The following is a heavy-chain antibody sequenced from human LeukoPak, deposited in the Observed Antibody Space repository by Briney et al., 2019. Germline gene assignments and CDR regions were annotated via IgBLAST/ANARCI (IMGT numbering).Heavy chain of an antibody. CDR3: ARDTTLDEGSSRYGFDY. J-gene: IGHJ4*02. CDR2: VYNGGT. Sequence: SETLSLTCSVSGGSFSRYSWNWIRQPPGKRLEWIGYVYNGGTNYNPSLKSRVTMSVDTSKKRFSLTLTSVNAADTVVYYCARDTTLDEGSSRYGFDYWGQGTLVTVSS. D-gene: IGHD6-13*01. V-gene: IGHV4-59*01. CDR1: GGSFSRYS.